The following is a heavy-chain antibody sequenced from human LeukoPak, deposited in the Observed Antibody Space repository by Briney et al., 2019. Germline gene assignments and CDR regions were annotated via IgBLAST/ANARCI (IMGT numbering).Heavy chain of an antibody. CDR1: GYTFIGYY. Sequence: ASVKVSCKASGYTFIGYYMHWVRQAPGQGLEWMGRINPNSGGTNYAQKFQGRVIMTRDTSISTAYMELSRLTSDDTAVYYCARNNRPHVDAFYIWGQGTLVTVSS. J-gene: IGHJ3*02. CDR2: INPNSGGT. D-gene: IGHD1/OR15-1a*01. CDR3: ARNNRPHVDAFYI. V-gene: IGHV1-2*06.